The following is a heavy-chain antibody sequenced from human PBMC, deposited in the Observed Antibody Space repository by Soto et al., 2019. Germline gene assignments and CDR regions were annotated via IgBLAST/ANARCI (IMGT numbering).Heavy chain of an antibody. CDR3: ARDGGSGMDV. D-gene: IGHD3-16*01. CDR2: SNAANGHT. J-gene: IGHJ6*02. V-gene: IGHV1-3*02. CDR1: GYTFSIYS. Sequence: ASVKVSCKASGYTFSIYSMHWVRQAPGQRLEWVGWSNAANGHTQYSQDLQGRVTITRDTSASTAYMELSSLRSEDMAVYYCARDGGSGMDVWGQGTTVTVSS.